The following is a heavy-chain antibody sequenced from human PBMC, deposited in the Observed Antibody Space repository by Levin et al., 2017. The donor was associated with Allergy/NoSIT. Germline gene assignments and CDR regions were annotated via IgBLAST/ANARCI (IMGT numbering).Heavy chain of an antibody. CDR1: GGSFSGYY. CDR3: ARGRVVVAATWFDP. V-gene: IGHV4-34*01. J-gene: IGHJ5*02. CDR2: INHSGST. D-gene: IGHD2-15*01. Sequence: SETLSLTCAVYGGSFSGYYWSWIRQPPGKGLEWIGEINHSGSTNYNPSLKSRVTISVDTSKNQLSLKLSSVTAADTAVYYCARGRVVVAATWFDPWGQGTLVTVSS.